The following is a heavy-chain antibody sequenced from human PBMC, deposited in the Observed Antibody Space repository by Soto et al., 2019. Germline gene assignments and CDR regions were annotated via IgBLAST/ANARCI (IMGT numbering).Heavy chain of an antibody. CDR2: IWHDGSGT. D-gene: IGHD1-26*01. CDR3: VRDPVALRNRVRVGYFNL. V-gene: IGHV3-33*01. CDR1: GFVFTTYG. Sequence: QVKLVESGGGVVQPGRSLRLSCAASGFVFTTYGMHWVRQAPGKGLEWVGVIWHDGSGTYYADALKGRFTISRDNSKNTLFLQMDSRTAEDTAVYYCVRDPVALRNRVRVGYFNLWGRGTQVTVSS. J-gene: IGHJ2*01.